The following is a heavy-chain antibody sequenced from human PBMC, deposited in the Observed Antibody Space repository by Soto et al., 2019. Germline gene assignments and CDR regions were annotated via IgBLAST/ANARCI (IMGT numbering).Heavy chain of an antibody. V-gene: IGHV4-59*01. J-gene: IGHJ6*02. CDR3: ARDQGGEFLKGSGMDV. CDR1: GDSISRYY. CDR2: IYYSGET. Sequence: QVQLQESGPGLVKPSETLSLTCTVSGDSISRYYWSWIRLSPGKGLEWIGYIYYSGETNYNPSVTSPVTIARTKRQFSLKLSSVTAADTAVYYCARDQGGEFLKGSGMDVWGQGTTVTVSS. D-gene: IGHD3-10*01.